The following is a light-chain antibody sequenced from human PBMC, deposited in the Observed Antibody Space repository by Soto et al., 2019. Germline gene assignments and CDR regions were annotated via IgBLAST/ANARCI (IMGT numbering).Light chain of an antibody. CDR2: GAS. Sequence: DLQMTQSPSSVSASVGDSLTITCRASRDISNSLAWYQQTPGKAPKLLLRGASSLHRGVQSRFSGGGAGTEFTLTITSLQPDDFATYYCQQYNTFLTCGGGTKVDIK. J-gene: IGKJ4*01. V-gene: IGKV1-12*01. CDR3: QQYNTFLT. CDR1: RDISNS.